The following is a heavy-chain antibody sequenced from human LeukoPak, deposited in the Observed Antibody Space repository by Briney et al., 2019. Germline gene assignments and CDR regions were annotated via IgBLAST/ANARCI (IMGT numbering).Heavy chain of an antibody. V-gene: IGHV4-39*01. J-gene: IGHJ4*02. D-gene: IGHD6-19*01. CDR1: GGSISSSSYY. CDR2: IYYSGST. CDR3: ATLLRSGWYHY. Sequence: SETLSLTCTVSGGSISSSSYYWGWIRQPPGKGLEWIGSIYYSGSTYYNPSLKSRVTISVDTSKNQFSLKLNSVTAADTAVYYCATLLRSGWYHYWGQGTLVTVSS.